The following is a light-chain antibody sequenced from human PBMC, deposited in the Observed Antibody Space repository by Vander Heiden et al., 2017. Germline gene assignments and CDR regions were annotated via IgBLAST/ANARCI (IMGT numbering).Light chain of an antibody. V-gene: IGKV3-20*01. CDR1: QNVNSNF. J-gene: IGKJ5*01. Sequence: EIVLTQSPDTLSLSPGERATLSCRASQNVNSNFLAWYQQKPGQAPRLLMSGTSTRATGVPDRFSGGGSGTDFTLTVNRLESEDCAVYFCQQYGNSPVTFGQGTRLEIK. CDR3: QQYGNSPVT. CDR2: GTS.